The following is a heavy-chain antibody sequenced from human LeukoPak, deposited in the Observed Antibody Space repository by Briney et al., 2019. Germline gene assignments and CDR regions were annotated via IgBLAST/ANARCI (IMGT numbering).Heavy chain of an antibody. CDR1: GGTFSSYA. D-gene: IGHD6-6*01. J-gene: IGHJ4*02. CDR2: IIPIFGTA. CDR3: ATDFVSARPAARGYFDY. Sequence: SVKVSCKASGGTFSSYAISWVRQAPGQGLEWMGGIIPIFGTANYAQKFQGRVTITADESTSTAYMELSSLRSEDTAVYYCATDFVSARPAARGYFDYWGQGTLVTVSS. V-gene: IGHV1-69*13.